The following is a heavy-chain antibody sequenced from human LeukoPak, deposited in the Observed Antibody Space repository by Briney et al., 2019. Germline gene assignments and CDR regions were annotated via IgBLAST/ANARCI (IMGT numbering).Heavy chain of an antibody. CDR3: SRGRGDGYNYEYYFDY. V-gene: IGHV1-69*04. Sequence: GSSVKVSCKASGGTFSSYAISWVRQAPGQGLEWMGRIIPILGTANYAQKFQGRVTITADKSTSTAYMELSSLRSEDTAVYYCSRGRGDGYNYEYYFDYWGQGTLVTVSS. CDR1: GGTFSSYA. J-gene: IGHJ4*02. CDR2: IIPILGTA. D-gene: IGHD5-24*01.